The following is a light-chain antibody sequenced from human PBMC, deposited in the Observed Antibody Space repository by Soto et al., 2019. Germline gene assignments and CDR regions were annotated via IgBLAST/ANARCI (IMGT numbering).Light chain of an antibody. Sequence: QSALTQPASVSGSPGQWITISCTGTNSDVGGYNYVSWYQQHPGKAPKLMIHDVTNRPSGVSYRFSASKSGNTASLSISGLQAEDEAEYYCSSYSSSTTHVVFGGGTKLTVL. CDR2: DVT. CDR1: NSDVGGYNY. V-gene: IGLV2-14*03. CDR3: SSYSSSTTHVV. J-gene: IGLJ2*01.